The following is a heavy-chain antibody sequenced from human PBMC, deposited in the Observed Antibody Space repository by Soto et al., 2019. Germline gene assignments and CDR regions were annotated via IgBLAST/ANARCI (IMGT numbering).Heavy chain of an antibody. CDR1: GFTFTNYA. J-gene: IGHJ5*02. Sequence: GGSLRLSCVASGFTFTNYALARLRQAHGKGWGWVSAISGGGVSTYYADSVRGRFTIHRENSQNTLYLQGNSLKAEDTALYYCAKWDVVIPSTVSGMNSFDPWGQGTQVTVSS. CDR3: AKWDVVIPSTVSGMNSFDP. CDR2: ISGGGVST. D-gene: IGHD2-2*01. V-gene: IGHV3-23*01.